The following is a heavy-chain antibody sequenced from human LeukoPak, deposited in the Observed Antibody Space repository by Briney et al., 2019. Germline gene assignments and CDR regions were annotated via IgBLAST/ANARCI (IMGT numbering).Heavy chain of an antibody. V-gene: IGHV3-23*01. CDR3: VKERGYSSSSFDY. D-gene: IGHD6-6*01. CDR2: ISGSDGTT. CDR1: GFTFSSYA. J-gene: IGHJ4*02. Sequence: GGSLRLSCVASGFTFSSYAMSWARQAPGKGLEWVSAISGSDGTTYYADSVKGRFTISRDNSKNTLYLQVNSLRAEDTAVYYCVKERGYSSSSFDYWGQGTLVTVSS.